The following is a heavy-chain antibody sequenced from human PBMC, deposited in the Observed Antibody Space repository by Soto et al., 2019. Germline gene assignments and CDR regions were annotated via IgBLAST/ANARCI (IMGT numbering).Heavy chain of an antibody. D-gene: IGHD6-19*01. CDR2: ISGSGGST. J-gene: IGHJ4*02. CDR3: AKGSERGMGGWYYFDY. V-gene: IGHV3-23*01. CDR1: GFTFSSYA. Sequence: GGSLRLSCAASGFTFSSYAMSWVRQAPGKGLEWVSAISGSGGSTYYADSVKGRFTISRDNSKNTLYLQMNSLRAEDTAVYYCAKGSERGMGGWYYFDYWGQGTLVTVSS.